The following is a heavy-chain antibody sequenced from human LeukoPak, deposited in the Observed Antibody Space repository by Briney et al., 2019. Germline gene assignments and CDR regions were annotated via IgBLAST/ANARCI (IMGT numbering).Heavy chain of an antibody. CDR3: ARNRYYYGSRNYGVPTWFDP. Sequence: GSLRLSCAASGFSFSDYYMNWIRQAPGKGLEWIGEINHSGSTNYNPSLKSRVTISVDKSKNQFSLKLSSVTAADTAVYYCARNRYYYGSRNYGVPTWFDPWGEGTLVTVSS. J-gene: IGHJ5*02. D-gene: IGHD3-10*01. CDR1: GFSFSDYY. CDR2: INHSGST. V-gene: IGHV4-34*01.